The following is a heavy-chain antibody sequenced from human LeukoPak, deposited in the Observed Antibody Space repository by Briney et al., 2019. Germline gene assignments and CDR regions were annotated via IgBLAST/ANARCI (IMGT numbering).Heavy chain of an antibody. D-gene: IGHD3-9*01. J-gene: IGHJ4*02. CDR2: IYYSGST. CDR1: GGSISSSSYY. Sequence: SETLSLTCTVSGGSISSSSYYWGWIRQPPGKGLEWIGSIYYSGSTYYHPSLKSRVTISVDTSKNQFSLKLSSVTAADTAVYYCARHGFEGPPVDYWGQGTLVTVSS. CDR3: ARHGFEGPPVDY. V-gene: IGHV4-39*01.